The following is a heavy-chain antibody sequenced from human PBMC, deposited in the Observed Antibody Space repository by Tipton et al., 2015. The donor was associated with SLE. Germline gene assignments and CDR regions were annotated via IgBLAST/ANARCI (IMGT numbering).Heavy chain of an antibody. CDR1: GGSFSGYY. Sequence: TLSLTCAVYGGSFSGYYWSWIRQPPGKGLEWIGEINHSGSTNYNPSLKSRVTISVDTSKNQFSLKLSSVTAADTAVYYCARGYSMVTAIGFYYCYMDVWGKGTTVTVSS. V-gene: IGHV4-34*01. J-gene: IGHJ6*03. CDR2: INHSGST. D-gene: IGHD2-21*02. CDR3: ARGYSMVTAIGFYYCYMDV.